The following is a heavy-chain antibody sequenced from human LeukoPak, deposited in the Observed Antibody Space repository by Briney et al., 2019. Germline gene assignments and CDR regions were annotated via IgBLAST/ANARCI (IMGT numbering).Heavy chain of an antibody. Sequence: GGSLRLSRAASVVTSSSYSTNSARQAPGKGLEWVSYISTGSSTIYYADSVKGRFTISRDNAKKSLCLQLNSLRDGDTGVYYCARDLRQYNAEFSHRWGQGTLVAVSS. CDR2: ISTGSSTI. J-gene: IGHJ1*01. CDR3: ARDLRQYNAEFSHR. CDR1: VVTSSSYS. V-gene: IGHV3-48*02. D-gene: IGHD1-1*01.